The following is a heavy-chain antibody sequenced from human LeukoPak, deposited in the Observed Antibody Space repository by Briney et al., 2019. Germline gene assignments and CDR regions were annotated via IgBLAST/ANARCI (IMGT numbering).Heavy chain of an antibody. CDR2: ISSSSSYI. Sequence: GWSLRLSCAASGFTFSSYSMNWVRQAPGKGLEWVSSISSSSSYIYYVDSVKGRFTISRDNAKNSLYLQMNSLRAEDTAVYYCARGREILGYWGQGTLVTVSS. V-gene: IGHV3-21*01. CDR3: ARGREILGY. CDR1: GFTFSSYS. D-gene: IGHD1-26*01. J-gene: IGHJ4*02.